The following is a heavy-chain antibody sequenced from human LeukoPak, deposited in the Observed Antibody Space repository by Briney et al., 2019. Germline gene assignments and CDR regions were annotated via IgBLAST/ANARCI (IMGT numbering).Heavy chain of an antibody. CDR1: GFTFSTYI. J-gene: IGHJ3*01. D-gene: IGHD2-15*01. CDR3: ARVGYCSGGSCYSSQWMDV. Sequence: GGSLRLSCAASGFTFSTYIMNWVRQTPGKGLEWVSSIGTSTSYIYYADSVKGRFTISRDNAKNSLYLQMNSLRAEDTAVYYCARVGYCSGGSCYSSQWMDVWGQGTMVTVSS. CDR2: IGTSTSYI. V-gene: IGHV3-21*01.